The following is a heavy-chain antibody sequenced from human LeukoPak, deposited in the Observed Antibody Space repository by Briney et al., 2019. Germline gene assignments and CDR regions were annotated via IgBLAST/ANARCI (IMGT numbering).Heavy chain of an antibody. V-gene: IGHV1-46*01. CDR1: GYIFTTYS. CDR2: INPRGDAT. J-gene: IGHJ5*02. CDR3: ARKWSSRDWFDP. D-gene: IGHD2-8*01. Sequence: ASVKVSCKTSGYIFTTYSIHWVRQAPGRGLEWMGVINPRGDATIYAQKFEGRVTMTGDTSTTTVYMELSSLTSEDTGLYYCARKWSSRDWFDPWGQGTLVTVSS.